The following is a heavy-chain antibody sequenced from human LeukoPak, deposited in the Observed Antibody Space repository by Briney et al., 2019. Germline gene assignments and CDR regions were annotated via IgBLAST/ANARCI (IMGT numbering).Heavy chain of an antibody. J-gene: IGHJ6*02. CDR1: GGSISSGGYS. CDR2: IYYSGST. D-gene: IGHD4-11*01. CDR3: ARALHSTLYYYYYGMDV. V-gene: IGHV4-61*08. Sequence: PSQTLSLPCAVSGGSISSGGYSWSWIRQPPGKGLEWIGYIYYSGSTNYNPSLKSRVTISVDTSKNQFSLKLSSVTAADTAVYYCARALHSTLYYYYYGMDVWGQGTTVTVSS.